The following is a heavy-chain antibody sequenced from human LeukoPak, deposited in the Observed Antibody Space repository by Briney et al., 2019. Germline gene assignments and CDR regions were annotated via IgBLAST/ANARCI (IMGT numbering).Heavy chain of an antibody. CDR1: GGSFSGYY. D-gene: IGHD2-15*01. CDR2: INHSGST. CDR3: ARDCSGGSCLDAFDI. V-gene: IGHV4-34*01. J-gene: IGHJ3*02. Sequence: KPSETLSLACAVYGGSFSGYYWSWIRQPAGKGLECIGEINHSGSTNYNPSLKSRVTISVDTSKNQFSLKLSSVTAADTAVYYCARDCSGGSCLDAFDIWGQGTMVTVSS.